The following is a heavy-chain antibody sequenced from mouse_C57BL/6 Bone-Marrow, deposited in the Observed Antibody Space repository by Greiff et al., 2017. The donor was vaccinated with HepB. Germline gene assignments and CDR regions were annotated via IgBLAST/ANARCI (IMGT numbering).Heavy chain of an antibody. CDR1: GFSLTSYG. V-gene: IGHV2-2*01. D-gene: IGHD2-4*01. J-gene: IGHJ4*01. CDR3: ARNNLTMIKDAMDY. CDR2: IWSGGST. Sequence: VMLVESGPGLVQPSQSLSITCTVSGFSLTSYGVHWVRQSPGKGLEWLGVIWSGGSTDYNAAFISRLSISKDNSKSQVFFKMNSLQADDTAIYYCARNNLTMIKDAMDYWGQGTSVTVSS.